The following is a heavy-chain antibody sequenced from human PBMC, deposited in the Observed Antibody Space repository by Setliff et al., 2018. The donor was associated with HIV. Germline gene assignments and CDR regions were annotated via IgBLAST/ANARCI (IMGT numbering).Heavy chain of an antibody. D-gene: IGHD1-26*01. CDR2: IRHQAHCETT. Sequence: GGSLRLSCAVSGFSLGDFGISWVRQAPGKGLEWVGFIRHQAHCETTEYAASVKDRFTISIDDSRQTLYLQMNSLKTEDTAVYYCTTLVGANPWHDAFDIWGHGTTVTVSS. V-gene: IGHV3-49*04. CDR3: TTLVGANPWHDAFDI. CDR1: GFSLGDFG. J-gene: IGHJ3*02.